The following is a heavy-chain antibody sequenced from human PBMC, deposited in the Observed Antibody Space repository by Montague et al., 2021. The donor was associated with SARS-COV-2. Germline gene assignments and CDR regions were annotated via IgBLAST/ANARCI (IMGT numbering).Heavy chain of an antibody. CDR1: GFPFSSHW. CDR3: ATDRTVAPGYGFDP. J-gene: IGHJ5*02. D-gene: IGHD3-9*01. Sequence: SRSISFSASGFPFSSHWMHWVRQLPGKGLLWVSRINTDGTITNYADSVKGRFTISRDNAKNSMYLQMNSLRVEDTAVYYCATDRTVAPGYGFDPWGQGTLVTVSS. CDR2: INTDGTIT. V-gene: IGHV3-74*01.